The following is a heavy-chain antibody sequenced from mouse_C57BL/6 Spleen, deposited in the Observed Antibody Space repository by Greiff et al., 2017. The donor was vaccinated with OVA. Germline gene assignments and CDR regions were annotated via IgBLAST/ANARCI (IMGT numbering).Heavy chain of an antibody. CDR3: APYGYDRPWFAY. V-gene: IGHV1-55*01. CDR1: GYTFTSYW. J-gene: IGHJ3*01. CDR2: IYPGSGST. D-gene: IGHD2-2*01. Sequence: QVQLQQPGAELVKPGASVKMSCKASGYTFTSYWITWVKQRPGQGLEWIGDIYPGSGSTNYNEKFKSKATLTVDTSSSTAYMQLSSLTSEDSAVYYCAPYGYDRPWFAYWGQGTLVTVSA.